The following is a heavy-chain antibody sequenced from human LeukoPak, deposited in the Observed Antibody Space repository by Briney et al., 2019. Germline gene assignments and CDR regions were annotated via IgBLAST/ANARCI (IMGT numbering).Heavy chain of an antibody. CDR1: GFTFSSYA. CDR3: ARVSPKLELTLFDY. J-gene: IGHJ4*02. CDR2: ISSSGSTI. Sequence: PGGSLRLSCAASGFTFSSYAMNWVRQAPGKGLEWVSYISSSGSTIYYADSVKGRFTISRDNAKNSLYLQMNSLRAEDTAVYYCARVSPKLELTLFDYWGQGTLVTVSS. V-gene: IGHV3-48*03. D-gene: IGHD1-7*01.